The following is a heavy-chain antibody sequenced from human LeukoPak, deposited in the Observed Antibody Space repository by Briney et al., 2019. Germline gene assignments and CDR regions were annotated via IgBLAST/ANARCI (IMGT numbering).Heavy chain of an antibody. CDR1: GFTFSTQG. J-gene: IGHJ4*02. D-gene: IGHD6-19*01. Sequence: GRSLRLSCVASGFTFSTQGMHWVRQAPGKGLEWVALISNDGSNAYYGDSVKGRFTISRDNSKNTVYLQMDSLRSDDTAVYFCAKAYTGGTTCFYVDYWGRGTLVSVSS. CDR3: AKAYTGGTTCFYVDY. V-gene: IGHV3-30*18. CDR2: ISNDGSNA.